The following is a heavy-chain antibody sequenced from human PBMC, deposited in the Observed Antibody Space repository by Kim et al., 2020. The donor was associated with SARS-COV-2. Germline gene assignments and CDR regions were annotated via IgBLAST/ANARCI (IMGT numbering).Heavy chain of an antibody. D-gene: IGHD6-19*01. CDR2: IYHSGST. J-gene: IGHJ6*02. CDR1: GGSISSSNW. CDR3: ARVDSSGWYGHYYYGMDV. V-gene: IGHV4-4*02. Sequence: SETLSLTCPVSGGSISSSNWWSWVRQPPGKGLEWIGEIYHSGSTNYNPSLKSRVTISVDKSKNQFSLKLSSVTAADTAVYYCARVDSSGWYGHYYYGMDVWGQGTTVTFSS.